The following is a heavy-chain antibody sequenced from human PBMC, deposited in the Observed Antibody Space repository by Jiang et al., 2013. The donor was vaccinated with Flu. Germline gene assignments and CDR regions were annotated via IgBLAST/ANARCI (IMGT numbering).Heavy chain of an antibody. Sequence: QLVESGGGLVQPGGSLRLSCAASGFTFSSYWMSWVRQAPGKGLEWVGRIKSKTDGGTTDYAAPVKGRFTISRDDSKNTLYLQMNSLKTEDTAVYYCTTDLTRGSYWPLWYWGQGTLVTVSS. CDR1: GFTFSSYW. CDR3: TTDLTRGSYWPLWY. D-gene: IGHD1-26*01. V-gene: IGHV3-15*01. CDR2: IKSKTDGGTT. J-gene: IGHJ4*02.